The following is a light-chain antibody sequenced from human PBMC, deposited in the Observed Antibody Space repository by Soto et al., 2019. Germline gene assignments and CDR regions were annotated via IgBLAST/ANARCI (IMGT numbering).Light chain of an antibody. CDR2: GNN. V-gene: IGLV1-40*01. Sequence: QSVLTQPPSVSGAPGQTVIISCSGSSSNLGAPYDXXXXXXXXXXXXXXLIYGNNNRPSGVPDRFSGSKSGTSASLAITGLQAEDEADYYCQSYDSSLSGYVFGTGTKVTVL. J-gene: IGLJ1*01. CDR1: SSNLGAPYD. CDR3: QSYDSSLSGYV.